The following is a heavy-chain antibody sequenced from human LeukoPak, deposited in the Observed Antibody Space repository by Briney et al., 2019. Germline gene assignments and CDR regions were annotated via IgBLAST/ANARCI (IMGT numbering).Heavy chain of an antibody. CDR2: ITISGHTK. CDR1: GFDLNTYE. J-gene: IGHJ5*02. V-gene: IGHV3-48*03. Sequence: PGGSLRLSCVASGFDLNTYEMNWGRQAPRKGLEWIADITISGHTKNYADSVKGRFTISRDNAGTSLYLQMNSLRVEDTGVYYCARGDPHADLWGQGTLVTVSS. CDR3: ARGDPHADL.